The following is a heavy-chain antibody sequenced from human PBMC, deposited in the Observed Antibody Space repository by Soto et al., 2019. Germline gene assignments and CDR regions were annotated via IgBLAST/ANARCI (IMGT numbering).Heavy chain of an antibody. J-gene: IGHJ4*02. CDR3: ARASVGPPGGGSWIMPFDF. V-gene: IGHV4-4*07. CDR2: IYPGGST. CDR1: GGSINNYY. Sequence: SETLSLTCSVSGGSINNYYWSWIRQSAGKSLEWIGRIYPGGSTNYNPSLKSRVTMSVDTSKNQFSLRLTSVTAADTAVYYCARASVGPPGGGSWIMPFDFWGQGXRVTVYS. D-gene: IGHD2-15*01.